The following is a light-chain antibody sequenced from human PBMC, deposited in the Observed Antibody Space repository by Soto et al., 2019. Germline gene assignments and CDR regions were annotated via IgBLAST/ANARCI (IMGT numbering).Light chain of an antibody. CDR1: SSDVGNYNY. J-gene: IGLJ1*01. Sequence: SALTQPSSLSVSPGQSITISFTGTSSDVGNYNYVSCYQHHPGKAPKVMIYEVRNRPSGVSNRFSGSKSGNTASLTISGLQAEDEADYYCSSYSSTKTRVFGTGTKVTVL. CDR2: EVR. V-gene: IGLV2-14*01. CDR3: SSYSSTKTRV.